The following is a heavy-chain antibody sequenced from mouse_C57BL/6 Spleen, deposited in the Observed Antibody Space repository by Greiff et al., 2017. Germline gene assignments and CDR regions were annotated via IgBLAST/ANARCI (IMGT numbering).Heavy chain of an antibody. D-gene: IGHD2-3*01. CDR2: IYPGDGDT. Sequence: QVQLQQSGAELVKPGASVKISCKASGYAFSSYWMNWVKQRPGKGLEWIGQIYPGDGDTNYNGKFKGKATLTADKSSSTAYMQLSSLTSEDSAVYFCARWLLHGYAMDYWGQGTSVTVSS. V-gene: IGHV1-80*01. CDR1: GYAFSSYW. J-gene: IGHJ4*01. CDR3: ARWLLHGYAMDY.